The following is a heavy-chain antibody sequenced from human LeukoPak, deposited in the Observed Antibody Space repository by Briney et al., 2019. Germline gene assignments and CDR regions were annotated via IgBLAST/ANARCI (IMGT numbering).Heavy chain of an antibody. CDR3: AREGNSYDYGDYVISDDAFDI. D-gene: IGHD4-17*01. CDR1: GFTFSSYA. CDR2: ISYDGSNK. V-gene: IGHV3-30-3*01. Sequence: GGSLRLSCAASGFTFSSYAMHWVRQAPGKGLEGVAVISYDGSNKYYADSVKGRFTIPRDNSKNTLYLQMNSLRAEDTAVYYCAREGNSYDYGDYVISDDAFDIWGQGTMVTVSS. J-gene: IGHJ3*02.